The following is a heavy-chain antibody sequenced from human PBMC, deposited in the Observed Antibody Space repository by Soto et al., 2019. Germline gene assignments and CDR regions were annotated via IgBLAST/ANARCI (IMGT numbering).Heavy chain of an antibody. CDR2: ISWNSGSI. D-gene: IGHD6-19*01. Sequence: GGSLRLSCAASGFTFDDYAMHWVRQAPGKGLEWVSGISWNSGSIGYADSVKGRFTISRDNAKNSLYLQMNSLRAEDTAVYYCASSGQWLDYYYYGMDVWGQGTTVTVSS. CDR1: GFTFDDYA. J-gene: IGHJ6*02. CDR3: ASSGQWLDYYYYGMDV. V-gene: IGHV3-9*01.